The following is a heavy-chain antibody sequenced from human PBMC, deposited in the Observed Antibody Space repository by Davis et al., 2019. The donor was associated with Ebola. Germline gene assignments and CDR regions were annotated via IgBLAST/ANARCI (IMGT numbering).Heavy chain of an antibody. D-gene: IGHD3-3*01. Sequence: MPSETLSLTCAVSGGSFSGNYWAWIRQSPGKGLECIGEVDDGGRVHYNPSLKSRVSISLDTSKNQFSLKVTSMTAADTAVYYCARNNYDFWSGYYGLPWFDPWGQGTLVTVSS. CDR2: VDDGGRV. J-gene: IGHJ5*02. V-gene: IGHV4-34*01. CDR1: GGSFSGNY. CDR3: ARNNYDFWSGYYGLPWFDP.